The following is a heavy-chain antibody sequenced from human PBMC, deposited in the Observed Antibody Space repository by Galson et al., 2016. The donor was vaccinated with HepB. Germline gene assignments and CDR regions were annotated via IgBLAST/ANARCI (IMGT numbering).Heavy chain of an antibody. Sequence: QSGAEVKKPGESLKISCKGSGYSFTSYWIGWVRQMPGKGLEWMGIIYPGDSYTTYSPSFQGQVTISADKSISTTYLQWRSLKASNTAMYYCARRQVMVGSRDWFDPWGQGTLVTVSS. V-gene: IGHV5-51*01. CDR1: GYSFTSYW. J-gene: IGHJ5*02. D-gene: IGHD1-26*01. CDR3: ARRQVMVGSRDWFDP. CDR2: IYPGDSYT.